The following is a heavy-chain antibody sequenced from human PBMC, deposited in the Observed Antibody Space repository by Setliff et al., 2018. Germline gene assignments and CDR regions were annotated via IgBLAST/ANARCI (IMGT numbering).Heavy chain of an antibody. Sequence: SETLSLTCSVSGDSISSSSYYWGWIRQPPGKGLGWIGSINYSGITYYSPSLKSRVIVSVDTSKNQFSLKLSSVTAADTAVYYCARLPGYCNGGNCYGYYTFDIWGQGTMVTVSS. D-gene: IGHD2-15*01. CDR3: ARLPGYCNGGNCYGYYTFDI. CDR1: GDSISSSSYY. CDR2: INYSGIT. V-gene: IGHV4-39*01. J-gene: IGHJ3*02.